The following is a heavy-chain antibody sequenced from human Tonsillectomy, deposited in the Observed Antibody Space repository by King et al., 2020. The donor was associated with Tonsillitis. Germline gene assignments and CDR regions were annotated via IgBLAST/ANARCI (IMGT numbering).Heavy chain of an antibody. CDR1: GFTVSSNY. D-gene: IGHD6-13*01. CDR2: IYSGGST. V-gene: IGHV3-53*04. Sequence: VQLVESGGGLVQPGGSLRLSCAASGFTVSSNYMSWVRQAPGKGLEWVSVIYSGGSTYYADSVKGRFTISRHNSKNTLYLQMNSLRAEDTAVYYCARVRLRSDSSSWVYFDYWGQGTLVTVSS. J-gene: IGHJ4*02. CDR3: ARVRLRSDSSSWVYFDY.